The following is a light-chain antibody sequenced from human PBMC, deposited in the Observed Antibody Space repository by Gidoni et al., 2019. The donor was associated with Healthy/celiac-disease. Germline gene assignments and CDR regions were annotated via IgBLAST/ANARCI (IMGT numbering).Light chain of an antibody. CDR3: QQRSNWQRLT. CDR1: QSVSSY. J-gene: IGKJ4*01. Sequence: ELVLTQSPATLSLSPGERATLSCRASQSVSSYLACYQQKPGQAPRLLLYDASNRATGIPARFSGRGSGTDVTLTISSLEPEDFAVYYCQQRSNWQRLTFGGGTKVEIK. V-gene: IGKV3-11*01. CDR2: DAS.